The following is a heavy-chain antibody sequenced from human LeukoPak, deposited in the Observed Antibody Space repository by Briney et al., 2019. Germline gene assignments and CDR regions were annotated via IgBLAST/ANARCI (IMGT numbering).Heavy chain of an antibody. J-gene: IGHJ4*02. V-gene: IGHV3-74*01. CDR2: IDDAGSGT. CDR3: ATVFDL. CDR1: GFTITSNW. Sequence: PGGSLRLSCAASGFTITSNWIHWVSQAPGKGLGWGSRIDDAGSGTIYADSVKGRFTISRDTAKNTVYLQMNSLRVDDTAVYYCATVFDLWGQGTLVTVSS.